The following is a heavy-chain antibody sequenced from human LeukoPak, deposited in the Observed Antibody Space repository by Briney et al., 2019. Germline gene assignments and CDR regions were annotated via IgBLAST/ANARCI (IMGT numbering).Heavy chain of an antibody. CDR2: IHYSGST. CDR3: ARGRTADY. D-gene: IGHD2-2*01. V-gene: IGHV4-34*01. CDR1: GGSFSGYY. J-gene: IGHJ4*02. Sequence: SETLSLTCAVYGGSFSGYYWSWIRQHPGKGLEWIGYIHYSGSTYYNPSLRSRIIISVDTSKNQFSLKLSSVTAADTAVYYCARGRTADYWGQGTLVTVSS.